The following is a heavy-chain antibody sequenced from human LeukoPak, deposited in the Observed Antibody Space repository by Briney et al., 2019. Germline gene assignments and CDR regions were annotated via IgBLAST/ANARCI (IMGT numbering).Heavy chain of an antibody. J-gene: IGHJ4*02. CDR2: ISSSGSTI. CDR3: ARDLEPSSGSTFDY. Sequence: GGSLRLSCAASGFTFSDYYMSWIRQAPGKGLGWVSYISSSGSTIYYADSVKGRFTISRDNAKNSLCMQMNSLRAEDTAVYYCARDLEPSSGSTFDYWGQGTLVTVSS. D-gene: IGHD3-3*01. V-gene: IGHV3-11*01. CDR1: GFTFSDYY.